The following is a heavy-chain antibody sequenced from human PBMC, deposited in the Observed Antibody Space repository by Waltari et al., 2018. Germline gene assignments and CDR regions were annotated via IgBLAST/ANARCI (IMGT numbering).Heavy chain of an antibody. CDR2: IIPIFGTA. J-gene: IGHJ5*02. CDR3: ARDRGNTAINWFDP. CDR1: GGTFSSYA. Sequence: QVQLVQSGAEVKKPGSSVKVSCKASGGTFSSYAISWVRQAPGQGLEWMGGIIPIFGTANYALKFQGRVTITADESTSTAYMELSSLRSEDTAVYYCARDRGNTAINWFDPWGQEPWSPSPQ. V-gene: IGHV1-69*12. D-gene: IGHD5-18*01.